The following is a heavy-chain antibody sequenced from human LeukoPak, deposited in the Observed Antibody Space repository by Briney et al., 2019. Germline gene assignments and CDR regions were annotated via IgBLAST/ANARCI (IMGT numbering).Heavy chain of an antibody. CDR1: GGSFSAYY. CDR3: ARHPTKWELRLSLDY. V-gene: IGHV4-34*01. CDR2: VNHSGST. J-gene: IGHJ4*02. Sequence: PSETLSLTCAVYGGSFSAYYWSWIRQPPGKGLEWIGEVNHSGSTNFNPSLKSRVTISVDTSNNQFFLKMSSMTAADTAVYYCARHPTKWELRLSLDYWGQGILVTVSS. D-gene: IGHD1-26*01.